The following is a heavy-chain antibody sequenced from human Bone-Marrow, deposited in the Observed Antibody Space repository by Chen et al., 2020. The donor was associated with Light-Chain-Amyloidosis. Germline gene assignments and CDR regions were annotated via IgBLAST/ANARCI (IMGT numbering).Heavy chain of an antibody. D-gene: IGHD2-15*01. CDR2: ITASGGTT. V-gene: IGHV3-23*01. Sequence: EAQLLESGGGLVQPGGSLRLSCAVSGFTVSSSAMSWVRQAPGKGLEWVSGITASGGTTYYADSVKGRFTVSRDDSKNTLSLQMNSLRAEDTAVYYCAKEAYYCWHGLDVWGQGTTVTVSS. J-gene: IGHJ6*02. CDR1: GFTVSSSA. CDR3: AKEAYYCWHGLDV.